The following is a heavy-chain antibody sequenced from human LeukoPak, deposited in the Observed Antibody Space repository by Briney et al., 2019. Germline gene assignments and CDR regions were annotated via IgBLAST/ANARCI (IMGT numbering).Heavy chain of an antibody. V-gene: IGHV3-21*01. CDR3: VRDSGSSYGYYFLH. Sequence: PGGSLRLSCAASGFTFNSYSMYWVRQAPGKGLEWVSSISSSSSHMFYADSVKGRFSISGDNAKNSLYLQMNGVRAEDTAVHYCVRDSGSSYGYYFLHWGQGTLVTVSS. CDR1: GFTFNSYS. CDR2: ISSSSSHM. D-gene: IGHD1-26*01. J-gene: IGHJ1*01.